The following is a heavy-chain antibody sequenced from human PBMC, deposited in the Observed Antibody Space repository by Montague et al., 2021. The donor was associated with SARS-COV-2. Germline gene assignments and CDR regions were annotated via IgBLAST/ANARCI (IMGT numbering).Heavy chain of an antibody. V-gene: IGHV3-53*01. CDR1: GLTVNANF. CDR3: ASGLGYGDYGDY. D-gene: IGHD4-17*01. J-gene: IGHJ4*02. CDR2: IYAGGGT. Sequence: SLRLSCAASGLTVNANFMTWVRQAPGKGLEWVPVIYAGGGTDYADSVEGRFTVSRDNSKNTLYLQMNSLRVDDTALYYCASGLGYGDYGDYWGQGTLVTVSS.